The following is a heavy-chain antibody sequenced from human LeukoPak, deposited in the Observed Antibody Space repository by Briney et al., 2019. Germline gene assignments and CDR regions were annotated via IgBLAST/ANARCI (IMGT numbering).Heavy chain of an antibody. CDR1: GFXFSTYG. Sequence: GRSLRLSCAASGFXFSTYGIHWVRQVPGKGLEWVALIWYDGSNKYYADSVKGRFIISRDNSKDTLYLQMNSLRAEDTAVYYCARGYCSGGSCYPGYFDYWGQGTLVTVSS. CDR3: ARGYCSGGSCYPGYFDY. CDR2: IWYDGSNK. V-gene: IGHV3-33*01. J-gene: IGHJ4*02. D-gene: IGHD2-15*01.